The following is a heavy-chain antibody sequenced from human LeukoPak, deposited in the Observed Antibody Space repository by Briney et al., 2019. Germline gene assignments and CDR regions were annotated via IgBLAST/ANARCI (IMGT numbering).Heavy chain of an antibody. CDR3: ARRSSSWAFGY. Sequence: SETLSLTCAVSGYSISSGYYWGWIRQPPGKGLEGIGSIYHSGSTYYNPSLKSRVTISVDTSKNQFSLKLSSVTAADTAVYYCARRSSSWAFGYWGQGTLVTVSS. V-gene: IGHV4-38-2*01. CDR2: IYHSGST. CDR1: GYSISSGYY. J-gene: IGHJ4*02. D-gene: IGHD6-13*01.